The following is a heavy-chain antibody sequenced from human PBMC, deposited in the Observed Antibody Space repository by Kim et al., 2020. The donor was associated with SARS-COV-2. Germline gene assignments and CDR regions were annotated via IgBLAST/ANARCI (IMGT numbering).Heavy chain of an antibody. D-gene: IGHD5-12*01. Sequence: SETLSLTCSVSGGSITNYYWSWIRQPPGKGLEWIAYIHSTGITSYNPSLKSRVTISVDTSKNHFSLNLRSVTATDTAVYFCARYGYAAPTYFFDYWGQGALGTVS. J-gene: IGHJ4*02. V-gene: IGHV4-59*13. CDR1: GGSITNYY. CDR3: ARYGYAAPTYFFDY. CDR2: IHSTGIT.